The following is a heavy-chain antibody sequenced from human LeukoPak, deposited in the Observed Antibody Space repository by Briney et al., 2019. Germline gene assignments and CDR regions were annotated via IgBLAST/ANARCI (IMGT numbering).Heavy chain of an antibody. CDR3: ARGLAYDILTGYSPNWFDP. Sequence: PSETLSLTCAVYGGSFSGYYWSWIRQPPGKGLEWIGEINHSGSTNYNPSLKSRVTISVDTSKNQFSLKLSSVTAADTAVYYCARGLAYDILTGYSPNWFDPWGQGTLVTVSS. CDR2: INHSGST. CDR1: GGSFSGYY. D-gene: IGHD3-9*01. V-gene: IGHV4-34*01. J-gene: IGHJ5*02.